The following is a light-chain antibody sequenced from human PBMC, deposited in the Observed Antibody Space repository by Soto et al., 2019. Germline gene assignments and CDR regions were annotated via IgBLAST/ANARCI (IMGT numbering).Light chain of an antibody. CDR2: AIS. CDR3: QQYMAYPIT. CDR1: QGISNY. V-gene: IGKV1-16*01. J-gene: IGKJ5*01. Sequence: DIQMTQSPSSLSASVGDRVTITCRASQGISNYLVWLQQKPGKAPESLIYAISTLESGVPSRFSGSGSGSDFTLTINGLQPEDFGTYYCQQYMAYPITFGQGTRLDIK.